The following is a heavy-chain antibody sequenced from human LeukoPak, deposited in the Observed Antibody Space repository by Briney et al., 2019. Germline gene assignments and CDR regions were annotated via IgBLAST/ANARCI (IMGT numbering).Heavy chain of an antibody. Sequence: SVKVSCKASGGTFSSYAIIWVRQAPGQGLEWMGGIIPIFGTANYAQKFQGRVTITADESTSTAYMELSSLRSEDTAVYYCASRYDSSGYLLQGPRRRDYFDYWGQGTLVTVSS. D-gene: IGHD3-22*01. CDR2: IIPIFGTA. CDR3: ASRYDSSGYLLQGPRRRDYFDY. J-gene: IGHJ4*02. CDR1: GGTFSSYA. V-gene: IGHV1-69*13.